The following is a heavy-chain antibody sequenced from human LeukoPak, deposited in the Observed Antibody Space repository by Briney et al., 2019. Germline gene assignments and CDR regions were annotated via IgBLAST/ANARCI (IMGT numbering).Heavy chain of an antibody. J-gene: IGHJ4*02. CDR1: GFTFSNYW. V-gene: IGHV3-7*01. D-gene: IGHD1-26*01. CDR2: MNIDGSEK. CDR3: ARDPVEWELLLDC. Sequence: GGSLRLSCEASGFTFSNYWMGWVRQAPGKRPEWVANMNIDGSEKYYADSVKGRFTISRDNARNSVYLQMNSLRVEDTAVYYCARDPVEWELLLDCWGQGTLVTVSS.